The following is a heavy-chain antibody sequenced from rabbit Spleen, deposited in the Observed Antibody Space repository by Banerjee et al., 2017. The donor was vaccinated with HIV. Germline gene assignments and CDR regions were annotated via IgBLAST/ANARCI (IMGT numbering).Heavy chain of an antibody. Sequence: QLKESGGGLVQPGGSLKLSCKASGFDFSSYYMSWVRQAPGKGLEWIGYIDPVFGSTYYASWVNGRFTISSHNAQNTLYLQLNSLTAADTATYFCARGSYDDYGDREDYFNLWGPGTLVTVS. V-gene: IGHV1S7*01. CDR3: ARGSYDDYGDREDYFNL. CDR1: GFDFSSYY. CDR2: IDPVFGST. D-gene: IGHD2-1*01. J-gene: IGHJ4*01.